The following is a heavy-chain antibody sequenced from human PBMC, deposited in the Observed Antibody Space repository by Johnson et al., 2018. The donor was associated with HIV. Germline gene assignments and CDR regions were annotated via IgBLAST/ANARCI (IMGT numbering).Heavy chain of an antibody. J-gene: IGHJ3*02. CDR1: GFTFSSYA. D-gene: IGHD7-27*01. V-gene: IGHV3-30-3*01. CDR2: ISYDGSNH. Sequence: QVQLVESGGGVVQPGRSLRLSCAASGFTFSSYAIHWVRQAPGKGLEWVAAISYDGSNHYYADSVTGRFTISRDNSKNTLYRQMNSLRAEDTDVYYGAREDLGTPPAGGRNAFDIWGQGTMVTVSS. CDR3: AREDLGTPPAGGRNAFDI.